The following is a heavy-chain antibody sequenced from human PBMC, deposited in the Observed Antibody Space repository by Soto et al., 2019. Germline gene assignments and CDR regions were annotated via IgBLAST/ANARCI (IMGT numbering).Heavy chain of an antibody. CDR2: IWPRDSDT. CDR3: ARRLGQGWFDL. D-gene: IGHD7-27*01. J-gene: IGHJ5*02. V-gene: IGHV5-51*01. CDR1: GYTFVDNW. Sequence: VESLKISCEGSGYTFVDNWMGWCLQTPGKGLEWMGIIWPRDSDTRYSPSFQGQVTISPDRSISTAYLQWSSLKASDSGMYYCARRLGQGWFDLWGQGTLVTVSS.